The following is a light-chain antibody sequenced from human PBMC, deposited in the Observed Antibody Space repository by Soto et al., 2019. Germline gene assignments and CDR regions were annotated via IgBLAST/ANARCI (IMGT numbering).Light chain of an antibody. V-gene: IGKV3-11*01. Sequence: EIVLTQSPATLSLSPGERATLSCRASQSVSSYLAWYQQKPGQAPRLLIYDASNRATGIPARFSGSGSGTDFTLTISSLEPEDFAVYYCQQRSNWPPGPLFGQGTRLEIK. CDR1: QSVSSY. CDR2: DAS. CDR3: QQRSNWPPGPL. J-gene: IGKJ5*01.